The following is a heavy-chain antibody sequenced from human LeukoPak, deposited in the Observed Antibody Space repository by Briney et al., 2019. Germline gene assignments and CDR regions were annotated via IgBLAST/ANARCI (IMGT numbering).Heavy chain of an antibody. V-gene: IGHV3-7*01. D-gene: IGHD3-22*01. CDR3: ARECYDSSGYPQPFDY. CDR2: IKQDGSVK. Sequence: GGSLRLSCAASGFTFSSYWMSWVRQAPGKGLEWVASIKQDGSVKNYVDSVKGRFTISRDNAKNSLYLQMNSLRAEDTAVYYCARECYDSSGYPQPFDYWGQGTLVTVSS. CDR1: GFTFSSYW. J-gene: IGHJ4*02.